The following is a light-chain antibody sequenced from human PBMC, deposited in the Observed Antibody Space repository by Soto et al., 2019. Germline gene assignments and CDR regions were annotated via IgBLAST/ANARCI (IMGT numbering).Light chain of an antibody. Sequence: QSALTQPRSVSGSPGQSVTISCTGTSSDVRGYNYVSWYQRHPGKAPKLIISDVTKRPSGVPDRFSGSKSGNTASLTISGLQAEDEADYDCCTYAGSDILIFGGGTKLTVL. CDR2: DVT. CDR1: SSDVRGYNY. CDR3: CTYAGSDILI. J-gene: IGLJ2*01. V-gene: IGLV2-11*01.